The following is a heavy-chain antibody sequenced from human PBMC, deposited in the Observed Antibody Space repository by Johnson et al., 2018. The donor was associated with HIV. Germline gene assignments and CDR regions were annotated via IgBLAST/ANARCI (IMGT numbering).Heavy chain of an antibody. V-gene: IGHV3-23*04. CDR2: ISGSGGST. CDR1: GFTFSSYA. D-gene: IGHD2/OR15-2a*01. Sequence: VQLVESGGGLVQPGGSLRLSCAASGFTFSSYAMSWVRQAPGKGLEWVSAISGSGGSTYYADSVTGRFNISRDNSKNTLYLQMNSLRAEDTAVYYCARDRSKGGAFDIWGQGTMVTVSS. CDR3: ARDRSKGGAFDI. J-gene: IGHJ3*02.